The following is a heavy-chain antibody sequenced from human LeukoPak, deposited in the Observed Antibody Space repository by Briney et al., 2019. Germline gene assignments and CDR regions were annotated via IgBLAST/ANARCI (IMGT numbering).Heavy chain of an antibody. Sequence: GESLKISFKGSGDSFSSYWIGWVRQMPGKGLEWMGIIYPGDSDSRYSPSFQGQVTISADNSINTAYLQWSSLKASDIAMYYCARGYSSGHYDYWGQGTLVTVSS. CDR1: GDSFSSYW. J-gene: IGHJ4*02. CDR2: IYPGDSDS. CDR3: ARGYSSGHYDY. D-gene: IGHD6-19*01. V-gene: IGHV5-51*01.